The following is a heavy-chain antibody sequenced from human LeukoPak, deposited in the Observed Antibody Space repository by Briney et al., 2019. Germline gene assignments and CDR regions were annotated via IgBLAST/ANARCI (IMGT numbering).Heavy chain of an antibody. J-gene: IGHJ6*03. CDR3: ASSYSSSWNYYYYYMDV. Sequence: PGRSLRLSCAASGFTFSSYAIHWVRQAPGKGLEWVAVISYDGSNKYYADSVKGRFTISRDNSKNTLYLQMNSLRAEDTAVYYCASSYSSSWNYYYYYMDVWGKGTTVTVSS. V-gene: IGHV3-30*01. D-gene: IGHD6-13*01. CDR1: GFTFSSYA. CDR2: ISYDGSNK.